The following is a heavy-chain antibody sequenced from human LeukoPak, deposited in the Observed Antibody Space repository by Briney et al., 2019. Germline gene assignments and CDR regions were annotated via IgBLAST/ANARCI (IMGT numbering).Heavy chain of an antibody. CDR3: AKVGAAREKYYYYGMAV. CDR2: ISGSGGST. Sequence: GGSLRLSCAASGFTFSSYAMSWVRQAPGEGLEWVSAISGSGGSTYYADSVKGRFTISRDNSKNTLYLQMNSLRAEDTAVYYCAKVGAAREKYYYYGMAVWGQGTTVTVSS. J-gene: IGHJ6*02. V-gene: IGHV3-23*01. D-gene: IGHD6-6*01. CDR1: GFTFSSYA.